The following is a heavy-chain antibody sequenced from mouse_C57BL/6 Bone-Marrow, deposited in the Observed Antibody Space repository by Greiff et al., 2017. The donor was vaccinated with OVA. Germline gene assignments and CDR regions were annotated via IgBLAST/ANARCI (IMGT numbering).Heavy chain of an antibody. Sequence: EVQLQQSGAELVRPGSSVKMSCKTSGYTFTSYGINWVKQRPGQGLEWIGYIYIGNGYTEYNEKFKGKATLTSDTSSSTAYMQLSSLTSEDSAIYFCARVRAYYDYDADWYFDVWGTGTTVTVSS. D-gene: IGHD2-4*01. V-gene: IGHV1-58*01. J-gene: IGHJ1*03. CDR2: IYIGNGYT. CDR1: GYTFTSYG. CDR3: ARVRAYYDYDADWYFDV.